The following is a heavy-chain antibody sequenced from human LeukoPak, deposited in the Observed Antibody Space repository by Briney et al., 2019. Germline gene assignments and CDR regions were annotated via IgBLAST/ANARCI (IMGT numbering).Heavy chain of an antibody. D-gene: IGHD2-2*01. Sequence: QPGGSLRLSCAASGFAFSSYNMNWVRQAPGKGLEWASYISSGSDTIFYADSVKGRFTISRDNAKNSLYLQMNSLRAEDTAVYYCARPYCASTSCPTFEYWGQGTLVTVSS. J-gene: IGHJ4*02. CDR1: GFAFSSYN. CDR3: ARPYCASTSCPTFEY. V-gene: IGHV3-48*01. CDR2: ISSGSDTI.